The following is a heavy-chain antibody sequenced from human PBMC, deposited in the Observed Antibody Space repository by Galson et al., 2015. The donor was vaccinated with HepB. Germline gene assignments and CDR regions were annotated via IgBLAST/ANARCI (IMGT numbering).Heavy chain of an antibody. Sequence: SVKVSCKASGYAFADYHIHWVRQAPGQRLEWVGWINPKTGGTKYAQKFQGRVTLTTDTSVSAAYMDLRSLRFDDTAVYYCARRSGSGLYCFDPWGQGSLVTVSS. CDR2: INPKTGGT. CDR3: ARRSGSGLYCFDP. D-gene: IGHD1-26*01. V-gene: IGHV1-2*02. J-gene: IGHJ5*02. CDR1: GYAFADYH.